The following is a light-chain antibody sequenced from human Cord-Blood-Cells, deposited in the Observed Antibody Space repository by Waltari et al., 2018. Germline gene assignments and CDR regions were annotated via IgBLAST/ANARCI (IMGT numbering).Light chain of an antibody. Sequence: DIQMTQSPSSLSASVGDRVTITCRANQSISSYLNGDQQKPGKAPKLLIYAASSLQSGVPSRFSGSGSGTDFTLTISSLQPEDFATYYCQQSYSTLSYTFGQGTKLEIK. CDR3: QQSYSTLSYT. J-gene: IGKJ2*01. V-gene: IGKV1-39*01. CDR1: QSISSY. CDR2: AAS.